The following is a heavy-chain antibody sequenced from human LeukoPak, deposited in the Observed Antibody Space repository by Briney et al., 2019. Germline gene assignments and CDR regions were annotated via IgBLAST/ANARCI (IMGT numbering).Heavy chain of an antibody. J-gene: IGHJ3*02. V-gene: IGHV3-30*02. Sequence: PGGSLRLSCAASGFTFSSYGMHWVRQAPGKGLEWVAFIRYDGSDTYYADSVKGRFTISRDNSKNTLYLQMNSLRAEDTAVYYCAKKSYGDWDDAFDIWGQGTMVSVSS. D-gene: IGHD4-17*01. CDR1: GFTFSSYG. CDR3: AKKSYGDWDDAFDI. CDR2: IRYDGSDT.